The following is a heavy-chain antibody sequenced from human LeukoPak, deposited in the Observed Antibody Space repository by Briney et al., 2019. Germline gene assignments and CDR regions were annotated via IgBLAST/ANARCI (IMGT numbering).Heavy chain of an antibody. CDR1: GGSISSSSYY. V-gene: IGHV4-39*07. CDR3: ARFPLTTVTTAYYFDY. D-gene: IGHD4-17*01. J-gene: IGHJ4*02. Sequence: SETLSLTCTVPGGSISSSSYYWGWIRQPPGKGLEWIGSIYYSGSTYYNPSLKSRVTISVDTSKNQFSLKLSSVTAADTAVYYCARFPLTTVTTAYYFDYWGQGTLVTVSS. CDR2: IYYSGST.